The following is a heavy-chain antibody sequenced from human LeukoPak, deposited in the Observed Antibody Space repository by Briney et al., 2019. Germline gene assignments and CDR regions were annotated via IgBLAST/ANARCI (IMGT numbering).Heavy chain of an antibody. CDR2: IYYSGST. J-gene: IGHJ4*02. V-gene: IGHV4-30-4*08. Sequence: SETLPLTCTVSGGSISSGDYYWSWIRQPPGKGLEWIGYIYYSGSTYYNPSLKSRVTISVDTSKNQFSLKLSSVTAADTAVYYCASPKFSPRAQFDYWGQGTLVTVFS. CDR3: ASPKFSPRAQFDY. CDR1: GGSISSGDYY.